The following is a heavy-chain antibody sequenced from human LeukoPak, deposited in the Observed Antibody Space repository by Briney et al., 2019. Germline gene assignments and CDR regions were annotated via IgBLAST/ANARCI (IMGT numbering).Heavy chain of an antibody. CDR2: IYYSGST. D-gene: IGHD3-3*01. CDR1: GGSFSGYY. J-gene: IGHJ4*02. Sequence: KTSETLSLTCAVYGGSFSGYYWGWIRQPPGKGLEWIGSIYYSGSTYYNPSLKSRVTISVDTSKNQFSLKLSSVTAADTAVYYCARTDNTIFGVGTLDYWGQGTLVTVSS. V-gene: IGHV4-34*01. CDR3: ARTDNTIFGVGTLDY.